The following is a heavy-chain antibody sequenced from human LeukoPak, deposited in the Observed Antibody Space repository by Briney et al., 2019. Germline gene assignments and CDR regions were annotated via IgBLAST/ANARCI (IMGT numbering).Heavy chain of an antibody. J-gene: IGHJ4*02. Sequence: GGPLKLSWEASEFPFRNPWITGVGQAPGKGLKWVGRIKSKTDGGTTDYAAPVKGRFTISRDDSKNTLYLQMNSLKTEDTAVYYCTTDPHGDYVVSWGQGTLVTVSS. V-gene: IGHV3-15*01. CDR2: IKSKTDGGTT. D-gene: IGHD4-17*01. CDR3: TTDPHGDYVVS. CDR1: EFPFRNPW.